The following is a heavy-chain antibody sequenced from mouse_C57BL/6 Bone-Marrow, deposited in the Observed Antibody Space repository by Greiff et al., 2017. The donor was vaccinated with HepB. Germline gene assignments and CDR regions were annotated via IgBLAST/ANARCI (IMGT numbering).Heavy chain of an antibody. CDR3: ASGYYDYDGPLDY. V-gene: IGHV1-72*01. Sequence: QVQLQQPGAELVKPGASVKLSCKASGYTFTSYWMHWVKQRPGRGLEWIGRIDPNSGGTKYNEKFNSKASLTVDKPSITAYMQLSSLTSEDAAVYYCASGYYDYDGPLDYWGQGTSVTVSS. CDR1: GYTFTSYW. CDR2: IDPNSGGT. D-gene: IGHD2-4*01. J-gene: IGHJ4*01.